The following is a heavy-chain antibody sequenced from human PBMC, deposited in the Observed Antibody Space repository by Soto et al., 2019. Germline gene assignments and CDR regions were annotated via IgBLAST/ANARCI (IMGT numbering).Heavy chain of an antibody. Sequence: QVQLVESGGGVVQPGRSLRLSCAASGFTFSSYGMHWVRQAPGKGLEWVAVISYDGSNKYYADSVKGRFTISRDNSKNTLYLQMNSLRAEDTAVYYCAKDRSELRYYFDYWGQGTLVNVSS. CDR2: ISYDGSNK. D-gene: IGHD1-7*01. J-gene: IGHJ4*02. CDR1: GFTFSSYG. V-gene: IGHV3-30*18. CDR3: AKDRSELRYYFDY.